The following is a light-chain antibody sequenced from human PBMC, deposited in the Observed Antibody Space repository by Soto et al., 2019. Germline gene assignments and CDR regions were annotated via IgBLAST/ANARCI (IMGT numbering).Light chain of an antibody. CDR1: SSDVGGYDY. Sequence: QSVLTQPASVSESPGHSITISCTGTSSDVGGYDYVSWYQQHPGKAPKLMIYEVSNRPFGVSDRFSASKSGNTASLTISGLQADDEADYYCSSYTSISTLVFGTGTKVTVL. CDR3: SSYTSISTLV. CDR2: EVS. V-gene: IGLV2-14*01. J-gene: IGLJ1*01.